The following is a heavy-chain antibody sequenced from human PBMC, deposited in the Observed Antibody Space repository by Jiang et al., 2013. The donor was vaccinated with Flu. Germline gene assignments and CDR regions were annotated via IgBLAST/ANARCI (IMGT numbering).Heavy chain of an antibody. CDR3: ARDWYSSGPYGLDV. J-gene: IGHJ6*02. CDR1: GFSFSDYH. D-gene: IGHD6-19*01. Sequence: ESGGGLVKPGGSLRLSCVASGFSFSDYHMSWIRQAPGKGLEWVAYISNGATTINYADSVKGRFTISRDNAGKSVYLQMNSLRTEDTAIYYCARDWYSSGPYGLDVWGQGTTVTVTS. CDR2: ISNGATTI. V-gene: IGHV3-11*01.